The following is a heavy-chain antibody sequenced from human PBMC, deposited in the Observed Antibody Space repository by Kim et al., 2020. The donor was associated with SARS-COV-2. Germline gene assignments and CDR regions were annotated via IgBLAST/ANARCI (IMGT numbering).Heavy chain of an antibody. CDR3: AKDLISYYDILTGPGWFDP. J-gene: IGHJ5*02. Sequence: GRFTISRDNSKNTLYLQMNSLRAEDTAVYYCAKDLISYYDILTGPGWFDPWGQGTLVTVSS. V-gene: IGHV3-30*02. D-gene: IGHD3-9*01.